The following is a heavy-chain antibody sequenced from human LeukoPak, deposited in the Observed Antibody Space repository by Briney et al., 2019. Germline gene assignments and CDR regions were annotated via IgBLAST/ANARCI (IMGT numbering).Heavy chain of an antibody. V-gene: IGHV3-9*01. CDR2: ISWNSGSI. J-gene: IGHJ4*02. CDR3: AKGSAYSSSWYGDFDY. Sequence: GGSLRLSCAASGFTFDDYAMHWVRQAPGKGLEWVSGISWNSGSIGYADSVKGRFTISRDNAKNSLYLQMNSLRAEDTAVYYCAKGSAYSSSWYGDFDYWGQGTLVTVSS. D-gene: IGHD6-13*01. CDR1: GFTFDDYA.